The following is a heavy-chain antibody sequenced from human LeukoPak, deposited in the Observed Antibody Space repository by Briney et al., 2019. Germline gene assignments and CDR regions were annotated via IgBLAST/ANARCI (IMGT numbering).Heavy chain of an antibody. Sequence: GESLKISFKGSGYTFTRVWIAWVPQMPGKGLELRGIIYPGDSHSIYSPSFQGQVTMSADKSINTAYLQWSSLKASYTAMYYCARKNWGAFDFWGQGTLVTVSS. CDR1: GYTFTRVW. CDR3: ARKNWGAFDF. J-gene: IGHJ4*02. CDR2: IYPGDSHS. D-gene: IGHD7-27*01. V-gene: IGHV5-51*01.